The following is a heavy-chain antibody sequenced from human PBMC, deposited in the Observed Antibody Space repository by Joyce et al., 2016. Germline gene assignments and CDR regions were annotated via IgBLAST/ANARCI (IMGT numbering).Heavy chain of an antibody. CDR3: ARERGGGMSAFDI. CDR1: GFTFSAYE. D-gene: IGHD3-16*01. CDR2: IVKAGDP. Sequence: EVQLVEAGGALVQPGGSLRLSCAASGFTFSAYEIHWVRQTTGKGLEWVSAIVKAGDPYYAGSVKGRFTISRENAKSSLFLQMNSLRAEDTAVYYCARERGGGMSAFDIWGQGTMVTVSS. V-gene: IGHV3-13*05. J-gene: IGHJ3*02.